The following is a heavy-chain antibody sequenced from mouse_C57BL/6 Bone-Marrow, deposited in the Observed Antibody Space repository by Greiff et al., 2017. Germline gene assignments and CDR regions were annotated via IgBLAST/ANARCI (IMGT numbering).Heavy chain of an antibody. J-gene: IGHJ3*01. CDR2: IRNKANNHAT. CDR3: TGWERVRLAY. Sequence: DVQLQESGGGLVQPGGSMKLSCAASGFTFSDAWMDWVRQSPEKGLEWVALIRNKANNHATYYAESVKGRFTISRDDSKSSVYLQMNSLRPEDTGIYYCTGWERVRLAYWGQGTLVTVSA. CDR1: GFTFSDAW. V-gene: IGHV6-6*01. D-gene: IGHD3-3*01.